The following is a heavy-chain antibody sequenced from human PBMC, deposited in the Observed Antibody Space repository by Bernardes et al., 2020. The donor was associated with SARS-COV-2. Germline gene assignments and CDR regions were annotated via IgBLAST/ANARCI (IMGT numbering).Heavy chain of an antibody. D-gene: IGHD3-22*01. V-gene: IGHV1-18*04. Sequence: ASVKVSCKASGYSFTSYSITWVRQAPGQGLEWMGRITGNGGDSGTAQKFQGRAIMTTDTSTTTAYMELGSLRSDDTAVYYCVRTPNPSFDSSGYFQDFWGQGTLVTVSS. CDR1: GYSFTSYS. CDR3: VRTPNPSFDSSGYFQDF. CDR2: ITGNGGDS. J-gene: IGHJ4*02.